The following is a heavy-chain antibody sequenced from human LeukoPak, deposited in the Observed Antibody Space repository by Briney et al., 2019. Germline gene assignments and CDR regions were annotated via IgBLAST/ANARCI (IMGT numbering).Heavy chain of an antibody. Sequence: GRSLKLSCAASGFAFRTYSMHWVRQAPGKGLEWLXVISYDGKVQHYADSVKGRFTVSRDNSKKTLYLQMISLRPDDTAFYYCTREERVRGTYYLDAWGRGTLVTVAS. V-gene: IGHV3-30*04. D-gene: IGHD3-10*01. CDR3: TREERVRGTYYLDA. CDR1: GFAFRTYS. CDR2: ISYDGKVQ. J-gene: IGHJ4*02.